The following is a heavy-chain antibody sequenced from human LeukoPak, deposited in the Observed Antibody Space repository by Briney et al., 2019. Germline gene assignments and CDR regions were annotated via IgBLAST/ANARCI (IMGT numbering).Heavy chain of an antibody. Sequence: SVKVSCKASGGTFSSYAINWVRQAPGQGLEWMGRIIPILGIANYAQKFQGRFTITADKSTSTAYMELSSLKSEDTAVYYCARDRYYYGSGTYPGGFDPWGQGTLVTVSS. V-gene: IGHV1-69*04. CDR2: IIPILGIA. J-gene: IGHJ5*02. CDR3: ARDRYYYGSGTYPGGFDP. D-gene: IGHD3-10*01. CDR1: GGTFSSYA.